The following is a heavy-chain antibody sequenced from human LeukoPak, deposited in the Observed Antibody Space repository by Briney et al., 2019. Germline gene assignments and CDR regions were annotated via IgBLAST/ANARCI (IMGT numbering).Heavy chain of an antibody. CDR3: ARDSSSWLEYYFDY. Sequence: GGSLRLSCAASGFTFDDYAMHWVRQAPGKGLEWVSGISWNSGSIGYADSVKGRFTISRDNAKNSLYLQMNSLRAEDMALYYCARDSSSWLEYYFDYWGQGTLVTVSS. CDR1: GFTFDDYA. D-gene: IGHD6-13*01. CDR2: ISWNSGSI. V-gene: IGHV3-9*03. J-gene: IGHJ4*02.